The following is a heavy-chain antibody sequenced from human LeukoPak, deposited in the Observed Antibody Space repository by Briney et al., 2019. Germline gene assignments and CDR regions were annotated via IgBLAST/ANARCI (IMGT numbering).Heavy chain of an antibody. Sequence: PGGSLRLSCAASGFTFSTYAMHRVRQAPGKGLEFVSAINPNGDTTFYANSVRDRFTISRDNSKNTLYLQMGSLRPEDMAVYYCAREMLGMSHYFEYWGQGTLVTVSS. J-gene: IGHJ4*02. CDR1: GFTFSTYA. D-gene: IGHD7-27*01. V-gene: IGHV3-64*01. CDR2: INPNGDTT. CDR3: AREMLGMSHYFEY.